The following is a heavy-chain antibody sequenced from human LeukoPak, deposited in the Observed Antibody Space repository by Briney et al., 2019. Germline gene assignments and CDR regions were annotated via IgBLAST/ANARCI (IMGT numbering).Heavy chain of an antibody. CDR3: ARALTERWFDP. Sequence: GGSLRLSCAASGFTFTNYWMTWVRQAPGKGPEWVANIKPDGTEKYYVDSLRGRFTISRDNAKSSLYLEMNSLRVEDTAIYYCARALTERWFDPCGQGTLVTVSS. CDR1: GFTFTNYW. CDR2: IKPDGTEK. J-gene: IGHJ5*02. V-gene: IGHV3-7*01.